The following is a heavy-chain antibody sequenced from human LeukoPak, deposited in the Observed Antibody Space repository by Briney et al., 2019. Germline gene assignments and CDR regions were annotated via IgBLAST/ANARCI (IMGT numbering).Heavy chain of an antibody. Sequence: GGSLRLSCAASGFTFSSSTMGGVREAPGQGLQWVSAVICSGTMTSYADSVRGRFTISGDNSRNTLSLQMNNLSAEETAVYYCAKGYDYGGNGPSPFDYWGQGTLVTISS. V-gene: IGHV3-23*01. CDR2: VICSGTMT. CDR1: GFTFSSST. CDR3: AKGYDYGGNGPSPFDY. J-gene: IGHJ4*02. D-gene: IGHD4-23*01.